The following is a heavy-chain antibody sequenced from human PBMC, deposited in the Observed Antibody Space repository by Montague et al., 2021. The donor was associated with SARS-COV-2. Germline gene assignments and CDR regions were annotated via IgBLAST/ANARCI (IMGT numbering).Heavy chain of an antibody. CDR2: IYHTGST. Sequence: SETLSLTCVVSCDSISTDNWWTWVRLPPGKGLEWVGEIYHTGSTTYKPSLKSRVSMLVDKSWNQFSLRLTSVTAADTAIYYCARKGSGRSDLAYWGQGTLVTVSS. J-gene: IGHJ4*02. CDR3: ARKGSGRSDLAY. CDR1: CDSISTDNW. D-gene: IGHD1-26*01. V-gene: IGHV4-4*02.